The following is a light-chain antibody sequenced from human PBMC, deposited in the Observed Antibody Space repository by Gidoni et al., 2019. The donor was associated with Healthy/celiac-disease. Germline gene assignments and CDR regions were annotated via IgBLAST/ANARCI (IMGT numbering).Light chain of an antibody. J-gene: IGLJ1*01. CDR3: QVWDSSSDLRV. V-gene: IGLV3-21*03. CDR2: DAT. CDR1: NIGSKS. Sequence: SYVLTQPPSVSVAPGKTARITCGGNNIGSKSVHWYQQNPGQAPVLVVYDATARPSGIPERFSGSNSGNTATLTISRVEAGDEADYYCQVWDSSSDLRVFGTGTKVTVL.